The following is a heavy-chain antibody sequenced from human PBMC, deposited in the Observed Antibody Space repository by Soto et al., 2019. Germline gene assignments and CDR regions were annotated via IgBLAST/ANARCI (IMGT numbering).Heavy chain of an antibody. D-gene: IGHD3-10*01. Sequence: EVQLLESGGGLVQPGGSLRLSCAASGFTFSHVAMSWVRQAPGKGLEWVSTLSGGDDSTYYADSVKDRFTISRDNSKNTLYLQVNSLRAEDTAVYYCAKKYHYGSGTYLYYFDYWGQGTLVTVSS. V-gene: IGHV3-23*01. J-gene: IGHJ4*02. CDR2: LSGGDDST. CDR1: GFTFSHVA. CDR3: AKKYHYGSGTYLYYFDY.